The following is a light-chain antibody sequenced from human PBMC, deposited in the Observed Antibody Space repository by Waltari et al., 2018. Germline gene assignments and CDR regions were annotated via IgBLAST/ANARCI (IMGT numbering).Light chain of an antibody. V-gene: IGKV3-11*01. Sequence: EIVLTQSPATLSLSPGDRATLSCRASQSVRNYLAWYRQKPGQAPRLLIYDASERAPGIPARFSGSGSGTDFTLTISSLEPDDCAVYYCQHRHNWPPTFTFGQGTKLEVK. CDR2: DAS. CDR3: QHRHNWPPTFT. CDR1: QSVRNY. J-gene: IGKJ2*01.